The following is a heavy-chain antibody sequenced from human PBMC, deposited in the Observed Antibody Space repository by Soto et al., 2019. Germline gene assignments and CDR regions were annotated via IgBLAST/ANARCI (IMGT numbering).Heavy chain of an antibody. CDR2: IYTSGST. V-gene: IGHV4-4*07. CDR1: GGSISSYY. D-gene: IGHD3-3*01. Sequence: SETLSLTCTVSGGSISSYYWSWIRQPAGKGLEWIGRIYTSGSTNYNPSLKSRVTMSVDTSKNQFSLKLSSVTAADTAVYYCARVYDFWSGYWYYYYGMDVWGQGTTVT. CDR3: ARVYDFWSGYWYYYYGMDV. J-gene: IGHJ6*02.